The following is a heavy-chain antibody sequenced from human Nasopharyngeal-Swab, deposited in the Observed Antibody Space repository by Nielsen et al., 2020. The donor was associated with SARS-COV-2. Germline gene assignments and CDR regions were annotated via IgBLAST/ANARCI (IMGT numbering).Heavy chain of an antibody. V-gene: IGHV7-4-1*02. CDR3: ARPGWEPYTYYYYGMDV. CDR1: GYTFTSYA. CDR2: INTNTGNP. J-gene: IGHJ6*02. Sequence: ASVKVSCKASGYTFTSYAMNWVRQAPGQGLEWMGWINTNTGNPTYAQGFTGRFVFSLDTSVSTAYLQISSLKAEDTAVYCCARPGWEPYTYYYYGMDVWGQGTTVTVSS. D-gene: IGHD1-26*01.